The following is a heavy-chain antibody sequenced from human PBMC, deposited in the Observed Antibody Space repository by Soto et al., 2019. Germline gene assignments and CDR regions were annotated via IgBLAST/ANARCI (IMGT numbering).Heavy chain of an antibody. Sequence: RGSLRLSCAASGFTFSSYSMNWVRQAPGKGLEWVSYISSSSSTIYYADSVKGRFTISRDNAKNSLYLQMNSLRAEDTAVYYCARDSDLGYCSGGSCYFDYWGQGTLVTVSS. CDR3: ARDSDLGYCSGGSCYFDY. D-gene: IGHD2-15*01. J-gene: IGHJ4*02. V-gene: IGHV3-48*01. CDR1: GFTFSSYS. CDR2: ISSSSSTI.